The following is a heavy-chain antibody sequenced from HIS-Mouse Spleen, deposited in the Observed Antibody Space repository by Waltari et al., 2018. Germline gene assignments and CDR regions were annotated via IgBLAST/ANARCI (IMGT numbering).Heavy chain of an antibody. CDR2: IQYSGGT. CDR3: AREIPYSSSWYDWYFDL. V-gene: IGHV4-39*07. Sequence: QLQLQESGPGLVKPSETLSLTCTVSGGSISSSSYYWGWIRQPPGKGLEWIGSIQYSGGTYDNPSLKSRCTISVDTSKNQFSLKLSSVTAADTAVYYCAREIPYSSSWYDWYFDLWGRGTLVTVSS. CDR1: GGSISSSSYY. D-gene: IGHD6-13*01. J-gene: IGHJ2*01.